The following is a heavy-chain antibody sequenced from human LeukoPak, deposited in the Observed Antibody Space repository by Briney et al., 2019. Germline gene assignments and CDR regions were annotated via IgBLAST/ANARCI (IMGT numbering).Heavy chain of an antibody. CDR3: ASRGTSDWYQGGFDY. D-gene: IGHD6-19*01. V-gene: IGHV3-15*01. Sequence: GGSLRLSCAASGFTFSNAWMSWVRQAPGKGLEWVGRIKSKTDGGTTDYAAPVKGRFTISRDNSKNTLYLQMSSLRAEDTAVYYCASRGTSDWYQGGFDYWGQGTLVTVSS. CDR2: IKSKTDGGTT. J-gene: IGHJ4*02. CDR1: GFTFSNAW.